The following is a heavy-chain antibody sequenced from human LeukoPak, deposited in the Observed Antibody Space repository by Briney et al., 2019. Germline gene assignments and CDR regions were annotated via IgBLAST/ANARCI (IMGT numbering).Heavy chain of an antibody. D-gene: IGHD2-15*01. CDR3: ARSPAYCSGSTCYGHNWFDP. V-gene: IGHV1-46*01. CDR2: SNPRGGST. CDR1: GDTFTSHY. J-gene: IGHJ5*02. Sequence: ASVKVSCKASGDTFTSHYIHWVRQAPGQGLEWMGISNPRGGSTSHAQKFQGRVTMTTDTSTSTVYMELSSLRSEDTAVYYRARSPAYCSGSTCYGHNWFDPWGQGTLVTVSS.